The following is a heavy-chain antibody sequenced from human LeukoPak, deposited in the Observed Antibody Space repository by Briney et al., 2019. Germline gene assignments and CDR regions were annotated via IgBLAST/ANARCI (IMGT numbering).Heavy chain of an antibody. CDR2: ISYDGSNK. Sequence: GGALRLSCAASGFTFSSYGMHWVRQAPGKGLEWVAVISYDGSNKYYADSVKGRFTISRDNSKNTLYLQMNSLRAEDTAVYYCAKDMGHMVRGVILYYFDYWGKGTLVTVSS. V-gene: IGHV3-30*18. J-gene: IGHJ4*02. D-gene: IGHD3-10*01. CDR1: GFTFSSYG. CDR3: AKDMGHMVRGVILYYFDY.